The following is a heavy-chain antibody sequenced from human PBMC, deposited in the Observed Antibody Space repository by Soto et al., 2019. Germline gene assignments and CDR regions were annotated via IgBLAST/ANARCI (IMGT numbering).Heavy chain of an antibody. D-gene: IGHD6-6*01. Sequence: VGSLRLSCAASGFTFSSYAMHWVRQAPGKGLEWVAVISYDGSNKYYADSVKGRFTISRDNSKNTLYLQMNSLRAEDTAVYYCARDLQVGIAARQYDYWGQGTLVTVSS. V-gene: IGHV3-30-3*01. CDR2: ISYDGSNK. J-gene: IGHJ4*02. CDR1: GFTFSSYA. CDR3: ARDLQVGIAARQYDY.